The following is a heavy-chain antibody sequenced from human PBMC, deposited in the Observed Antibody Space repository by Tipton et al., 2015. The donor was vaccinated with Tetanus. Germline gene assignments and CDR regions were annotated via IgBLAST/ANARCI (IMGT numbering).Heavy chain of an antibody. CDR3: VIETTTISGGIYYYYFGTDV. Sequence: LRLSCTVSGGSISDSNSYWGWIRQSPGKGLEWVGSIYYSGTTYYNPSLRSRVTISTDTSRNQFSLRLNSVTAADTAVYYCVIETTTISGGIYYYYFGTDVWGQGTTVTASS. CDR1: GGSISDSNSY. D-gene: IGHD5-24*01. J-gene: IGHJ6*02. CDR2: IYYSGTT. V-gene: IGHV4-39*01.